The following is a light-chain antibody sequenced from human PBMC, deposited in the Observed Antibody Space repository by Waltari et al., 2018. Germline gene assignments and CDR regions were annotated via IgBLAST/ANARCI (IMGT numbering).Light chain of an antibody. Sequence: QFVLTQPPSASGTPGQRVTISCSGSGPNIGDNYVYWYHQLPGMAPKLLIYRDDERPSGVPDRFAGSKSGTSASLAISGLRSEDAGDYYCAAWDDSLSGRVFGGGTKLTVL. CDR1: GPNIGDNY. CDR2: RDD. CDR3: AAWDDSLSGRV. J-gene: IGLJ3*02. V-gene: IGLV1-47*01.